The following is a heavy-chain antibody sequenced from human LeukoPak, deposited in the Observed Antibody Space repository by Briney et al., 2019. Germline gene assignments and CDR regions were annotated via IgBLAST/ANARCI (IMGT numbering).Heavy chain of an antibody. V-gene: IGHV1-2*02. CDR3: ARNPPYCTSTDCYNDY. D-gene: IGHD2-2*02. Sequence: GASVKVSCKASGYTFTIYYMHWVRQAPGQGLEWTGWINPNSGATTYAQRFQGRVTMTRDTSISTAYMELSGLTSDDTGVYYCARNPPYCTSTDCYNDYWGQGTLVTVSS. CDR2: INPNSGAT. CDR1: GYTFTIYY. J-gene: IGHJ4*02.